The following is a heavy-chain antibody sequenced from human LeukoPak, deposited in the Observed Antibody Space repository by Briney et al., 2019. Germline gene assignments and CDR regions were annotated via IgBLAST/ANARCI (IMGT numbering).Heavy chain of an antibody. CDR1: GFTFSSYA. CDR3: AKDGRHSSGWYNC. Sequence: PGGSLRLSCAASGFTFSSYAMSWVRQAPGKGLELVSAISGSGGSTYYADSVKGRFTISRDNSKNTLYLQMNSLRAEDTAVYYCAKDGRHSSGWYNCWGQGTLVTVSS. J-gene: IGHJ4*02. D-gene: IGHD6-19*01. CDR2: ISGSGGST. V-gene: IGHV3-23*01.